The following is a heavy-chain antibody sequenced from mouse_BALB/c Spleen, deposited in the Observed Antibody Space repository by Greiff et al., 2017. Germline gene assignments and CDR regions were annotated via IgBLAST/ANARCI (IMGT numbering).Heavy chain of an antibody. CDR2: ISYSGST. D-gene: IGHD1-2*01. CDR1: GYSITSDYA. Sequence: EVQLQESGPGLVKPSQSLSLTCTVTGYSITSDYAWNWIRQFPGNKLEWMGYISYSGSTSYNPSLKSRISITRDTSKNQFFLQLNSVTTEDTATYYCARRITTATGYFDYWGQGTTLTVSS. V-gene: IGHV3-2*02. J-gene: IGHJ2*01. CDR3: ARRITTATGYFDY.